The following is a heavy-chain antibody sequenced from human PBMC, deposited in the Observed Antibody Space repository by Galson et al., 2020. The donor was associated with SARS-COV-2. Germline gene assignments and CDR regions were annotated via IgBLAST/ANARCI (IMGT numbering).Heavy chain of an antibody. J-gene: IGHJ5*02. Sequence: ASVKVSCKVSGYTLTELSMHWVRQAPGKGLEWMGGFDPEDGETTYAQKFQGRVTMTEDTSTDTAYMELSSLRSEDTAVYYCATGTPVGATGWFDPWGQGTLVTVSS. CDR2: FDPEDGET. CDR1: GYTLTELS. D-gene: IGHD1-26*01. V-gene: IGHV1-24*01. CDR3: ATGTPVGATGWFDP.